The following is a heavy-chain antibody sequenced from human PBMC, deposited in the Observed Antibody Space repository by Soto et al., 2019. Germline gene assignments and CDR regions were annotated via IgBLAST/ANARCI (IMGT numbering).Heavy chain of an antibody. CDR3: ATVQFYGVDV. CDR1: GFSFSTYT. Sequence: QVVLVQSGAEVKKPGASVKISCEASGFSFSTYTIHWVRQAPGQRPEWLGWFNAANGDTKYSPNCQDRVTITGDTSASTAFMELSSLRSEDTAVYYCATVQFYGVDVWVPGTTVTVSS. J-gene: IGHJ6*02. V-gene: IGHV1-3*01. D-gene: IGHD3-10*02. CDR2: FNAANGDT.